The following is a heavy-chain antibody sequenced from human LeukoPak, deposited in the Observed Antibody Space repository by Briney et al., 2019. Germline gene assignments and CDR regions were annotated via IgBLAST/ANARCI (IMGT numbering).Heavy chain of an antibody. J-gene: IGHJ4*02. CDR2: IYYSGST. V-gene: IGHV4-59*01. Sequence: SETLSLTCTVSDGSIRSYYWSWIRQPPGKGLEWIGYIYYSGSTSYNPSLKSRVTMSEDTSKNQFSLRLNSVTAADTAVYYCARSYSSGPFDYWGQGTPVTVSS. CDR3: ARSYSSGPFDY. CDR1: DGSIRSYY. D-gene: IGHD6-19*01.